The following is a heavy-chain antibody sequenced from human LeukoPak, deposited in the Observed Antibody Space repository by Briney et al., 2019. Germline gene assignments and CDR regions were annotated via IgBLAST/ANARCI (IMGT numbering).Heavy chain of an antibody. J-gene: IGHJ3*02. CDR1: GGSTSSYY. D-gene: IGHD5-18*01. CDR3: ARDRHVDTAVVEAFDI. Sequence: SETLSLICTVSGGSTSSYYWSWIRQPAGKRLEWIGRTYSSGSTNYNPSLKSRVTMSVDTSKNQFSLKLSSVTAADTAVYYCARDRHVDTAVVEAFDIWGQGTMVTVSS. CDR2: TYSSGST. V-gene: IGHV4-4*07.